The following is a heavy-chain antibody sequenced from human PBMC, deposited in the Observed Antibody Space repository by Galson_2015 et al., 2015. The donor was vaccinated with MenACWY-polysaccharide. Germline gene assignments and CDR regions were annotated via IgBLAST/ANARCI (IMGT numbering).Heavy chain of an antibody. V-gene: IGHV4-59*08. CDR1: GGSINTYY. CDR2: VYYTGGT. J-gene: IGHJ6*02. CDR3: ARRNYNYYAMDV. Sequence: ETLSLTCTVSGGSINTYYWSWIRQPPGKGLECIGYVYYTGGTNYTPSLKSRVTISVDTSKNQISLKLSSVTAADTAVYYCARRNYNYYAMDVWGQGTTVTVSS.